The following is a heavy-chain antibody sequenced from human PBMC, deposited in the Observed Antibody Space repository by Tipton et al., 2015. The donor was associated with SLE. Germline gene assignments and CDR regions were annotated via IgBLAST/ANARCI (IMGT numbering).Heavy chain of an antibody. Sequence: TLSLTCTVSGGSISSSSYYWGWIRQPPGKGLEWIGSIYYSGSTNYNPSLKSRVTIPVDTSKNQFSLKLSSVTAADTAVYYCARGGYSYGPRGPFDIWGQGTMVTVSS. V-gene: IGHV4-39*07. CDR3: ARGGYSYGPRGPFDI. CDR1: GGSISSSSYY. D-gene: IGHD5-18*01. J-gene: IGHJ3*02. CDR2: IYYSGST.